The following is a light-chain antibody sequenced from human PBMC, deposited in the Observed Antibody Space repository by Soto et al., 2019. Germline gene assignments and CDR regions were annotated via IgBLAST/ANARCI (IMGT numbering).Light chain of an antibody. Sequence: EIVLTQSPATLSLSPGERATLSCRASQSVRNYLAWYQQKPGQAPRLLIYDASNRATGIPARFSGSGSGTDFTLTISSLEPEDFAVYYCHQRIIWPPITFGQGTRLEIK. CDR2: DAS. CDR3: HQRIIWPPIT. CDR1: QSVRNY. V-gene: IGKV3-11*01. J-gene: IGKJ5*01.